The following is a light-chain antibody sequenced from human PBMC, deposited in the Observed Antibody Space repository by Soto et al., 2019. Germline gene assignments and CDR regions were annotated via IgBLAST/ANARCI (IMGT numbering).Light chain of an antibody. CDR1: SSNIGSNY. CDR3: AAWDDSLSGRV. V-gene: IGLV1-47*01. CDR2: RNN. J-gene: IGLJ3*02. Sequence: QLVLTQPPSASGTPGQRVTISCSGSSSNIGSNYVYWYQQLPGTAPKLLIYRNNQRPSGVPDRFSGSKSGTSASLAISGLRSEDEADYYCAAWDDSLSGRVFGGGPKVTVL.